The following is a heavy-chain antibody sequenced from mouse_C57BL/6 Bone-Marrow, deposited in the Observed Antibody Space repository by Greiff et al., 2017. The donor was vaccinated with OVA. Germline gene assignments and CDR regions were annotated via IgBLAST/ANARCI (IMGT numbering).Heavy chain of an antibody. CDR2: IDPSDSYT. CDR1: GYTFTSYW. J-gene: IGHJ2*01. V-gene: IGHV1-69*01. CDR3: ARGGYGSSYEGY. D-gene: IGHD1-1*01. Sequence: VKLQQPGAELVMPGASVKLSCKASGYTFTSYWMHWVKQRPGQGLEWIGEIDPSDSYTNYNQKFKGKSTLTVDKSSSTAYMQLSSLTSEDSAVYYCARGGYGSSYEGYWGQGTTLTVSS.